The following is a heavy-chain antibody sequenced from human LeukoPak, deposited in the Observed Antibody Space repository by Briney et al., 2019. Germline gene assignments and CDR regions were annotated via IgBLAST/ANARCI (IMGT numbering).Heavy chain of an antibody. D-gene: IGHD2-2*01. CDR1: GFTFSSYW. J-gene: IGHJ4*02. Sequence: QPGGSLRLSCAASGFTFSSYWMHWVRQAPGKGLVWVSRINSDGSSTSYADSVKGRFTISRDNAKNSLYLQMNSLRAEDTAVYYCAREAPTSCHDYWGQGTLVTVSS. V-gene: IGHV3-74*01. CDR3: AREAPTSCHDY. CDR2: INSDGSST.